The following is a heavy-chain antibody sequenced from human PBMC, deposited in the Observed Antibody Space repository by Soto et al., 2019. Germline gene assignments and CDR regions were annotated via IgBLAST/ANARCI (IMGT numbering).Heavy chain of an antibody. V-gene: IGHV3-73*02. CDR2: IRSKANSYAT. Sequence: EVQLVESGGGLVQPGGSLKLSCAASGFTFSGSAMHWVRQASGKGLEWVGRIRSKANSYATAYAASVKGRFTISRDDSKNTAYLQMNSLKTEDTAVYYCTRHRRGNFDYWGQGTLVTVSS. CDR3: TRHRRGNFDY. CDR1: GFTFSGSA. J-gene: IGHJ4*02.